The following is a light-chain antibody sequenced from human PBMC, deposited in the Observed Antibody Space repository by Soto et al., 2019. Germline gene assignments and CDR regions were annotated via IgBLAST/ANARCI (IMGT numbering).Light chain of an antibody. V-gene: IGKV1-12*01. CDR3: QQTHSLPLS. CDR2: ATS. J-gene: IGKJ3*01. CDR1: QGVGGW. Sequence: IQMTQSPSSVSASVGDRVTMTCRASQGVGGWLAWYQQKPGKVPKLLIYATSSLHSGVPSRFSGSGSGPDFTLSISSLQPEDFATYYWQQTHSLPLSFGPGTKVDIK.